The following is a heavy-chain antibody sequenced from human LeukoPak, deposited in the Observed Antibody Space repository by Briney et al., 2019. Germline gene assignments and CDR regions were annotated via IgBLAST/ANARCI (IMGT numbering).Heavy chain of an antibody. V-gene: IGHV4-34*01. CDR3: ARVVLRYCSSTSCYRAGRFDY. J-gene: IGHJ4*02. D-gene: IGHD2-2*01. CDR2: INHSGST. CDR1: GGSFSGYY. Sequence: SETLTLTCAVYGGSFSGYYWSWIRQPPGKGLEWIGKINHSGSTNYNPSLKSRVTISVDTSKNQFSLKLSSVTAADTAVYYCARVVLRYCSSTSCYRAGRFDYWGQGTLVTVSS.